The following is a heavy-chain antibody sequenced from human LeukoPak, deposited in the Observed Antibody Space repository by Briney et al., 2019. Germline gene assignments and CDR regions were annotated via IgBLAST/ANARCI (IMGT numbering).Heavy chain of an antibody. D-gene: IGHD5-24*01. J-gene: IGHJ6*02. CDR1: GFTFSSFW. Sequence: PGGSLRLSCAASGFTFSSFWMNWVRQAPGKGLEWVSSISRSSGYIYYADSVKGRFTISRDNAKNSLYLQMTSLRAEDTAMFYCARERPERVSGMDVWGQGTTVTVFS. V-gene: IGHV3-21*01. CDR2: ISRSSGYI. CDR3: ARERPERVSGMDV.